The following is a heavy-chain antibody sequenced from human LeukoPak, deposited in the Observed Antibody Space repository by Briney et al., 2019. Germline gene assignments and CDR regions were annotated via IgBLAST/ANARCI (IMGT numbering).Heavy chain of an antibody. Sequence: SETLSLTCTVSGGSISSSSYYWGWIRQPPGKGLEWIGSIYYSGSTYYNPSVKSRVTISVDTSKNQFSLKLGSVTAADTAVYYCARHVGFITMVRGVINNNWFDPWGQGTLVTVSS. CDR3: ARHVGFITMVRGVINNNWFDP. CDR2: IYYSGST. J-gene: IGHJ5*02. CDR1: GGSISSSSYY. V-gene: IGHV4-39*01. D-gene: IGHD3-10*01.